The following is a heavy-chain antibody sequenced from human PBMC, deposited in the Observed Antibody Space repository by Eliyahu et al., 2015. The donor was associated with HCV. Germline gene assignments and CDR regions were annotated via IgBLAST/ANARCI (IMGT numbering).Heavy chain of an antibody. D-gene: IGHD2/OR15-2a*01. V-gene: IGHV1-46*03. CDR2: INPSGDST. Sequence: QVQLVQSGSXVKKPXAXVKVSCKASGYXFTTYYMHWVRQALGQGXEWMGMINPSGDSTRYAQKFQGRVTMTRDTSTNTVYMEMRSLRSEDTAVYYCGSSSFLHSGYGMDVWGQGTTVTVSS. CDR3: GSSSFLHSGYGMDV. J-gene: IGHJ6*02. CDR1: GYXFTTYY.